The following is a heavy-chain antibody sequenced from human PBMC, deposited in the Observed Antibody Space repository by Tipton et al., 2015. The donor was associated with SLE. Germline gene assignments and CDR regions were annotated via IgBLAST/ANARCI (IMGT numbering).Heavy chain of an antibody. J-gene: IGHJ5*02. D-gene: IGHD2-2*01. Sequence: LRLSCTVSGGSISRSSHYRGWIRQPPGKGLEWIGSIYYSGRTYYNSSLKSRVTISVDTSKNQFSLKLSSVTDADTAVYYCAREGQYQGWFDPWGQGTLVTVSS. CDR3: AREGQYQGWFDP. V-gene: IGHV4-39*07. CDR1: GGSISRSSHY. CDR2: IYYSGRT.